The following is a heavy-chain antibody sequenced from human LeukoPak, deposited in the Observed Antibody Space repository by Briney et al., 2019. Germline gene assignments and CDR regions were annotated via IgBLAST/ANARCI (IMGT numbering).Heavy chain of an antibody. CDR2: IYYSGST. CDR3: ARSTSGSGSYYNRSVFYYYYGMDV. V-gene: IGHV4-59*08. J-gene: IGHJ6*02. Sequence: PSETLSLTCTVSGGSISSYYWSWIRQPPGKGLEWIGYIYYSGSTNYNPSLKSRVTISVDTSKNQFSLKLSSVTAADTAVYYCARSTSGSGSYYNRSVFYYYYGMDVWGQGTTVTVSS. CDR1: GGSISSYY. D-gene: IGHD3-10*01.